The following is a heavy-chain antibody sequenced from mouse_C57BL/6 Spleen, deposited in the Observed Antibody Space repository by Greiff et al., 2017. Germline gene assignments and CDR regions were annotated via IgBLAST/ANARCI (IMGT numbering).Heavy chain of an antibody. CDR3: ARHRGSSLYYAMDY. J-gene: IGHJ4*01. Sequence: EVQLVESGGGLVKPGGSLKLSCAASGFTFSSYTMSWVRQTPEKRLEWVATISGGGGNTYYPDSVKGRFTISRDNAKNTLYLQMSSLRSEDTALYYCARHRGSSLYYAMDYWGQGTSVTVSS. CDR1: GFTFSSYT. CDR2: ISGGGGNT. D-gene: IGHD1-1*01. V-gene: IGHV5-9*01.